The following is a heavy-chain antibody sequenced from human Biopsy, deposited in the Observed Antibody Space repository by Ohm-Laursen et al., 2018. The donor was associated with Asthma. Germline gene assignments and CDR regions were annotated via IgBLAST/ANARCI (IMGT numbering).Heavy chain of an antibody. CDR3: ARDVMEWYLPAFDF. CDR1: GFTFRSYA. CDR2: GGSYYVGGLK. D-gene: IGHD3-3*01. V-gene: IGHV3-30-3*01. Sequence: SLRLSCTASGFTFRSYAMHWVRQAPGKGLEWVAVGGSYYVGGLKYYADSVNGRFTVSRDDSKNTLYLQINSLRPDDTAVYYCARDVMEWYLPAFDFWGQGTLVTVSS. J-gene: IGHJ4*02.